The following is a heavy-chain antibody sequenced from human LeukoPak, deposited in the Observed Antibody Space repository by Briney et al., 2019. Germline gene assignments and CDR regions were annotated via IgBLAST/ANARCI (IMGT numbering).Heavy chain of an antibody. CDR2: ISWNSGSI. V-gene: IGHV3-9*01. D-gene: IGHD2-2*01. CDR1: GFTFDDYA. J-gene: IGHJ4*02. CDR3: AREGYCSSTSCSAGGFDY. Sequence: GGSLRLSCAASGFTFDDYAMHWVRQAPGKGLEWVSGISWNSGSIGYADSVKGRFTISRDNAKNSLYLQMNSLRAEDTALYYCAREGYCSSTSCSAGGFDYWGQGTLVTVSS.